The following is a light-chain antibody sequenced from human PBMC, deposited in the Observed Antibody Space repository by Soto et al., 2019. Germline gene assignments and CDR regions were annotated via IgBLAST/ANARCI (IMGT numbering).Light chain of an antibody. CDR1: QSVGRDY. J-gene: IGKJ4*01. CDR2: HAS. V-gene: IGKV3-20*01. CDR3: QPYASSPLT. Sequence: EIVLTQSPGTLSLSPGERATLSCRASQSVGRDYLAWYQQKPGQAPRLLIYHASNRATGIPDRFSGSGSGTDFTLTISRLEPEDFAEFYCQPYASSPLTFGGGTKVEIK.